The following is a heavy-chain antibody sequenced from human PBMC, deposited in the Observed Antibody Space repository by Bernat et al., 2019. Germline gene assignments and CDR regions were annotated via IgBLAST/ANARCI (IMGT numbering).Heavy chain of an antibody. CDR2: INHSGST. Sequence: QVQLQESGPGLVKPSQTLSLTCAVYGGSFSGYYWSWIRQPPGKGLGWIGEINHSGSTNYNPSLKSRVTISVDTSKNQFSLKLSSVTAADTAVYYCARSRGEIVGATTKAFDIWGQGTMVTVSS. V-gene: IGHV4-34*09. D-gene: IGHD1-26*01. CDR1: GGSFSGYY. J-gene: IGHJ3*02. CDR3: ARSRGEIVGATTKAFDI.